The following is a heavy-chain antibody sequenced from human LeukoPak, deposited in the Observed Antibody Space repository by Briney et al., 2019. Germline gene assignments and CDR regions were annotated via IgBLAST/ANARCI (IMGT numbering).Heavy chain of an antibody. V-gene: IGHV4-34*01. CDR2: INHSGST. Sequence: SETLSLTCAVYGGSFSGYYWSWIRQPPGKGLEWIGEINHSGSTNYNPSLKSRVTISVDTSKNQFSLKLSSVTAADTAVHYCAGEPYYYDSSGYYDTDYWGQGTLVTVSS. J-gene: IGHJ4*02. CDR1: GGSFSGYY. CDR3: AGEPYYYDSSGYYDTDY. D-gene: IGHD3-22*01.